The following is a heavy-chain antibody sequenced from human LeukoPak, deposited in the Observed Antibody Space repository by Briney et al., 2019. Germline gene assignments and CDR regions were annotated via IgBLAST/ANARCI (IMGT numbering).Heavy chain of an antibody. CDR3: AVDGPYSSGWFDY. J-gene: IGHJ4*02. Sequence: PSETLSLTCTVSGGSISSYYWSWIRQPPGKGLEWIGYIYYSGCTNYNTPRKSPVTISLDTSKNHSSPKLSPLPTAATAADFLAVDGPYSSGWFDYWGQGTLVTVSS. D-gene: IGHD6-19*01. CDR2: IYYSGCT. CDR1: GGSISSYY. V-gene: IGHV4-59*12.